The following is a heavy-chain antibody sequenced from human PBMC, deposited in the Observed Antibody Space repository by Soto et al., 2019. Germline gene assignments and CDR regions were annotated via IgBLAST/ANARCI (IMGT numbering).Heavy chain of an antibody. CDR2: ISHDGSNK. Sequence: QVQLVEFGGGVVQPGRSLRLSCAASGFTFTTCGMHWVRQAPGKGLEWVALISHDGSNKYYAESVKGRFTISRDNSKNTLNLQMNSLRAEDTAVYYCASNYYDFWSGYYDYYYLDVWGKGTTVTVSS. CDR1: GFTFTTCG. CDR3: ASNYYDFWSGYYDYYYLDV. V-gene: IGHV3-30*03. D-gene: IGHD3-3*01. J-gene: IGHJ6*03.